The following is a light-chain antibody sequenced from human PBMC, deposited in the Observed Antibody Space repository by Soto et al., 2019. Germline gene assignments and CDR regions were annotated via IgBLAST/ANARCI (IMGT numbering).Light chain of an antibody. J-gene: IGLJ3*02. V-gene: IGLV1-47*01. CDR1: SSNIGSHF. CDR2: RDG. Sequence: QSVLTQPPSASGTPGQSLTISCSGSSSNIGSHFVYWYQHLPGTAPKLLIFRDGQRPSGVPARFFGSKSGTSASLAITGLRSEDEADYYCAVWDQSLTGWVFGGGIKLTVL. CDR3: AVWDQSLTGWV.